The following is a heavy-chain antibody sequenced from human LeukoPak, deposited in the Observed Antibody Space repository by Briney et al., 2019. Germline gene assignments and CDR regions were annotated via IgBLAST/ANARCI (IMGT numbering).Heavy chain of an antibody. J-gene: IGHJ5*02. D-gene: IGHD2/OR15-2a*01. CDR1: GGSISSSRDY. CDR3: ARLLSPGWFDP. V-gene: IGHV4-39*01. Sequence: PSETLSLTCTVSGGSISSSRDYWAWIRQPPGKGLEWIANIYYSGSTYYSPSLKSRVTISVDTSKNQFFLMLSSVTAADTAVYYCARLLSPGWFDPWGQGTLVTVSS. CDR2: IYYSGST.